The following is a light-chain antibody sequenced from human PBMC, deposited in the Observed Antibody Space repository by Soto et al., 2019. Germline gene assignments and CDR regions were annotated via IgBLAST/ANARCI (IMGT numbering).Light chain of an antibody. Sequence: QSALTQPAYVSGSPGQSIAISCTGSSSDVGIYNYVSWYQQHPGKVPKLIIYEVTNRPSGVSNRFSGSKSGNTASLTNSGLQAEDEADYYCSSYTTSSTRVFGTGTKLTVL. V-gene: IGLV2-14*01. J-gene: IGLJ1*01. CDR3: SSYTTSSTRV. CDR1: SSDVGIYNY. CDR2: EVT.